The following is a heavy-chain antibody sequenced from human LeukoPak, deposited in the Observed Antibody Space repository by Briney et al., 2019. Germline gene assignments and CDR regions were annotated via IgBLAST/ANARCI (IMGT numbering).Heavy chain of an antibody. J-gene: IGHJ4*02. CDR2: INSDGSST. V-gene: IGHV3-74*01. CDR1: RFTFSTYW. Sequence: GGSLRLSCAASRFTFSTYWMHWVRQAPGKGLVWVSRINSDGSSTGYADSVKGRFTISRDNAKNSLYLQMNSLRAEDTAVYYCARVGIAAAQGFDYWGQGTLVTVSS. D-gene: IGHD6-13*01. CDR3: ARVGIAAAQGFDY.